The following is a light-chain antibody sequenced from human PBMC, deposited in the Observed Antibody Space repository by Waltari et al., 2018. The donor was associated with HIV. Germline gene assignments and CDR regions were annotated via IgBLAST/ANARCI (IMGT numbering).Light chain of an antibody. J-gene: IGLJ1*01. V-gene: IGLV2-14*01. CDR2: EVS. CDR1: SSDVGGYNY. Sequence: QSALTQPASVSGSPGQSITISCTGTSSDVGGYNYVSWYQQHPGKAPKLMIYEVSNRPSGVSNRFSGSKSGNTASLTISGRQAEDEADYYCSSYTSSSTSHVFGTGTKVTVL. CDR3: SSYTSSSTSHV.